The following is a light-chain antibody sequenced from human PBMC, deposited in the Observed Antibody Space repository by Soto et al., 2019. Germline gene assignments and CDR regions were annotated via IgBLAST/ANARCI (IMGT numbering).Light chain of an antibody. CDR2: SAS. CDR1: QDISNY. J-gene: IGKJ5*01. V-gene: IGKV1-9*01. Sequence: IQMTQSPSSLSASVVDRVTITCQASQDISNYLAWYQQKPGKAPKLLVYSASTLQSGVPSRFSGSGSGPDFTLTISSLQPEDSATYFCQQLNSYPQTFGQGTRLEIK. CDR3: QQLNSYPQT.